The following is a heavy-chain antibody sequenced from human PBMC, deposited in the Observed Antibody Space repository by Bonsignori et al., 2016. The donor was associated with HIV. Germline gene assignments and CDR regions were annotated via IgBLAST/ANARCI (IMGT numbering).Heavy chain of an antibody. CDR2: IRYDGSNK. Sequence: GGSLRLSCAASGFTFSSYGMHWVRQAPGKGLEWVAFIRYDGSNKYYADSVKGRFTISRDNSKNTLYLQMNSLRAEDTAVYYCAKDGRKVTPLYYYYMDVWGKGTTVTVSS. V-gene: IGHV3-30*02. J-gene: IGHJ6*03. CDR3: AKDGRKVTPLYYYYMDV. D-gene: IGHD1-14*01. CDR1: GFTFSSYG.